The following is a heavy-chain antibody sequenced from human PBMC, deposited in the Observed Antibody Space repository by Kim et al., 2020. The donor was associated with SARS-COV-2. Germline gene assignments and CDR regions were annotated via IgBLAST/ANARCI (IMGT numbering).Heavy chain of an antibody. CDR1: GFTFSSYA. CDR2: ISGSGGST. V-gene: IGHV3-23*01. Sequence: GGSLRLSCAASGFTFSSYAMSWVRQAPGKGLEWVSAISGSGGSTYYADSVKGRFTISRDNSKNTLYLQMNSLRAEDTAVYYCAKGSEGFGELWDNWFDPWGQGTLVTVSS. D-gene: IGHD3-10*01. J-gene: IGHJ5*02. CDR3: AKGSEGFGELWDNWFDP.